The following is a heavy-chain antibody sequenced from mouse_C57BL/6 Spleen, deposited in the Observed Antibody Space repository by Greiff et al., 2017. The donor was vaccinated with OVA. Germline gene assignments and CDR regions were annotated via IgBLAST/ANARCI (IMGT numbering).Heavy chain of an antibody. CDR2: IDPADSYT. D-gene: IGHD2-3*01. V-gene: IGHV1-50*01. CDR1: GYTFTSYW. J-gene: IGHJ4*01. CDR3: ARSIYAPTRYYYAMDY. Sequence: QVQLQQPGAELVKPGASVKLSCKASGYTFTSYWMQWVKQRPGQGLEWIGEIDPADSYTNYNQKFKGKAPLTVDTSSSTAYMQLSSLTSEDSAVYYCARSIYAPTRYYYAMDYWGQGTSVTVSS.